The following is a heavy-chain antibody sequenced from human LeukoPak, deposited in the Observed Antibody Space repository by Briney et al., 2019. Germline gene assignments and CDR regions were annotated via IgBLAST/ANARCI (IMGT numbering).Heavy chain of an antibody. CDR2: ISYDESNE. CDR3: VRDCYCCYY. V-gene: IGHV3-30-3*01. D-gene: IGHD2-21*01. Sequence: PGGSLILFCAASGFIFITYAMHWVRQAPGKGLDWVAVISYDESNEYYADSVKGRFTISRDNSKNTLYLQMNSLRAEASAVYYCVRDCYCCYYWGQGTLVTVSS. CDR1: GFIFITYA. J-gene: IGHJ4*02.